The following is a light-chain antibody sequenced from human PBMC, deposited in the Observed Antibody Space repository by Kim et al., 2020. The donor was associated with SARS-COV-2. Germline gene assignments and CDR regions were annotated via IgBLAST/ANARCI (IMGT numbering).Light chain of an antibody. V-gene: IGLV2-14*03. CDR3: SSYSVISTYV. Sequence: GQSITISCSGSSRDIGSYEYVSWYQQRPGNAPKLLIFDVSDRPSGISSRFSGSKSGNTATLTISGLQAEDEAEYYCSSYSVISTYVFGPGTKVTVL. CDR2: DVS. CDR1: SRDIGSYEY. J-gene: IGLJ1*01.